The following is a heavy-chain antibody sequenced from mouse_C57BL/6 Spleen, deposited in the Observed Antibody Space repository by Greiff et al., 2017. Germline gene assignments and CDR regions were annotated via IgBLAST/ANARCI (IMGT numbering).Heavy chain of an antibody. CDR3: ARLYGNWFDY. J-gene: IGHJ2*01. V-gene: IGHV1-82*01. D-gene: IGHD2-1*01. CDR2: IYPGDGDT. CDR1: GYAFSSSW. Sequence: QVQLQQSGPELVKPGASVKISCKASGYAFSSSWMNWVKQRPGKGLEWIGRIYPGDGDTNYNGKFKGKATLTADKSSSTAYMQLSSLTSEDSAVYFCARLYGNWFDYWGQGTTLTVSS.